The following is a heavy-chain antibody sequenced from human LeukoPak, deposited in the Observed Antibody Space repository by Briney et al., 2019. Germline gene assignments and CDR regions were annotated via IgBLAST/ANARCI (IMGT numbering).Heavy chain of an antibody. CDR2: ISSSGSTI. CDR3: ARDPPVGDSSGYYLSNYFDY. J-gene: IGHJ4*02. D-gene: IGHD3-22*01. V-gene: IGHV3-11*04. CDR1: GFTFSDYY. Sequence: GGSLRLSCAASGFTFSDYYMSWIRQAPGKGLEWVSYISSSGSTIYYADSVKGRFTISRDNSKNTLYLQMNSLRAEDTAVYYCARDPPVGDSSGYYLSNYFDYWGQGTLVTVSS.